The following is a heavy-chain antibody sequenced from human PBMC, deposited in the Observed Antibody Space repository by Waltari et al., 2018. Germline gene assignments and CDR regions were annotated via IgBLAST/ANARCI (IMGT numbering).Heavy chain of an antibody. V-gene: IGHV3-53*01. CDR1: GFTVSSNY. D-gene: IGHD3-22*01. Sequence: EVQLVESGGGLIQPGGSLRLSCAASGFTVSSNYMSWVRQAPGKGLEWVSVIYSGGSKYYADSVKGRFTISRDKSKNTLYLQMNSRRAEDTAVYYCARAEVDPVITSFYLDYWGQGTLVTVSS. CDR2: IYSGGSK. J-gene: IGHJ4*02. CDR3: ARAEVDPVITSFYLDY.